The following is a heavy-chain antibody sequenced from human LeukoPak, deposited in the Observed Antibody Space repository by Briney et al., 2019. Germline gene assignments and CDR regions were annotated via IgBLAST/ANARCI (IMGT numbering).Heavy chain of an antibody. D-gene: IGHD5-24*01. J-gene: IGHJ4*02. CDR1: GFTFSSYE. CDR3: ARGGRDGYNDFDY. Sequence: GGSLRLSCVASGFTFSSYEMNRVRQAPGKGLEWLSYISSSRTTYYADSVKGRFTTSRDNAKNSLYPQMDSLRAEDTAVYYCARGGRDGYNDFDYWGQGTLVTVSS. V-gene: IGHV3-48*03. CDR2: ISSSRTT.